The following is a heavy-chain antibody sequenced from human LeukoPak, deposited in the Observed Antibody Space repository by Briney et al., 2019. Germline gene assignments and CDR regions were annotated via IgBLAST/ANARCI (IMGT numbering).Heavy chain of an antibody. CDR3: ARDLRGGSGSYYLYYYYYMDV. Sequence: PSETLSLTCTVSGGSISSYYWSWIRQPPGKGLEWIGYIYYSGSTNYNPSLTSRVTISVDTSKNQFSLKLSSVTAADTAVYYCARDLRGGSGSYYLYYYYYMDVWGKGTTVTVPS. CDR2: IYYSGST. J-gene: IGHJ6*03. D-gene: IGHD3-10*01. V-gene: IGHV4-59*01. CDR1: GGSISSYY.